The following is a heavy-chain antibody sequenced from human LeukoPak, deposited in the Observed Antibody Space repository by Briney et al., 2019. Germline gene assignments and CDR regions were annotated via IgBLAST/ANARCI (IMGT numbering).Heavy chain of an antibody. Sequence: SQTLSLTCTVSDGSISSGGYYWSWIRQHPGKGLEWIGYIYYSGSTYYNPSLKSRVTISVDTSKNQFSLKLSSVTAADTAVYYCAGGYSTSYYYYYGMDVWGQGTTVTVSS. V-gene: IGHV4-31*03. CDR3: AGGYSTSYYYYYGMDV. J-gene: IGHJ6*02. CDR2: IYYSGST. D-gene: IGHD3-10*01. CDR1: DGSISSGGYY.